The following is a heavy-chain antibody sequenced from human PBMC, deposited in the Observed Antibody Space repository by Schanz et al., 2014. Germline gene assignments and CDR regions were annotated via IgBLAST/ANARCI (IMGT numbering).Heavy chain of an antibody. Sequence: QVQLVESGGGVVQPGRSLRLSCAASGFTFSNFAIHWVRQAPGQGLEWMGWITAYNGDTNYALKLQGRVTMTTDTSTGTAYMELSGLRSEDTAVYYCAGAFDSSGYYFDYWGQGTLVTVSS. D-gene: IGHD3-22*01. J-gene: IGHJ4*02. V-gene: IGHV1-18*01. CDR3: AGAFDSSGYYFDY. CDR2: ITAYNGDT. CDR1: GFTFSNFA.